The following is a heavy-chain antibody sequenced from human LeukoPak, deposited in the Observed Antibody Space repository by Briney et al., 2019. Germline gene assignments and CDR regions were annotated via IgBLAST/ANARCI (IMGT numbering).Heavy chain of an antibody. CDR2: IYPADSDP. J-gene: IGHJ3*02. CDR1: GYSFPDYW. V-gene: IGHV5-51*01. CDR3: ARRGTAFDAFDI. D-gene: IGHD1-1*01. Sequence: GESLKISCPASGYSFPDYWIGWVRQMPGKGLEWMGIIYPADSDPRYSPSFQGQVTISADKSNSAAYLQCSRLKSSDTAMYYCARRGTAFDAFDIWGQGTMVTVSS.